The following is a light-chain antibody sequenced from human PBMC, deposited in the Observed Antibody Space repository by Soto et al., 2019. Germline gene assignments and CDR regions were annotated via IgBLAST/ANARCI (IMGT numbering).Light chain of an antibody. V-gene: IGKV3-20*01. J-gene: IGKJ3*01. CDR3: QQYGSSLFT. CDR2: GAS. CDR1: QSVSSSY. Sequence: EIVLTQSPGTLSLSPGERATLSCRASQSVSSSYLAWYQQKPGQAPRLLIYGASSRARGIADRFSGSGSGTDFTLTVRRLEREDFAVYYCQQYGSSLFTFGPGTKVDIK.